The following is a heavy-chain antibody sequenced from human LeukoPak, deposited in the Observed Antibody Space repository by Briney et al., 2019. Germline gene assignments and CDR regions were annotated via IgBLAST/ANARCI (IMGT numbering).Heavy chain of an antibody. J-gene: IGHJ3*02. CDR1: GFTFDDYA. CDR2: ISWNSGSI. V-gene: IGHV3-9*01. Sequence: GGSLRLSCAASGFTFDDYATHWVRQAPGKGLEWVSGISWNSGSIGYADSVKGRFTISRDNAKNSLYLQMNSLRAEDTALYYCARSSSGWYGAFDIWGQGTMVTVSS. D-gene: IGHD6-19*01. CDR3: ARSSSGWYGAFDI.